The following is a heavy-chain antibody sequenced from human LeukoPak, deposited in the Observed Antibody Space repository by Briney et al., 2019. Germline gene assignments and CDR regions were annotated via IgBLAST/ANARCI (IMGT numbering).Heavy chain of an antibody. D-gene: IGHD2-15*01. Sequence: GGSLRLSCAASGFTFSTYSMNWVRQAPGRGLEWVSSITSSSSYIFYADSVSGRFTISRDNSKNSLYLQMNSLRAEDTAVYYCARDLGYCSGGNCYPFDYWGQGVLVTVSS. CDR1: GFTFSTYS. CDR3: ARDLGYCSGGNCYPFDY. V-gene: IGHV3-21*01. CDR2: ITSSSSYI. J-gene: IGHJ4*02.